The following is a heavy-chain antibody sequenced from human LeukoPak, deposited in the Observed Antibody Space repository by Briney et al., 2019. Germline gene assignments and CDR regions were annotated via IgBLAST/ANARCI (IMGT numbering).Heavy chain of an antibody. Sequence: GGSLRLSCAASGFTFSSYGMHWVRQAPGRGLEWVAVISYDGSNKYYADSVKGRFTISRDNSKNTLYLQMNSLRAEDTAVYYCAKDPQPTYYDFWSGYRICWGQGTLVTVSS. CDR2: ISYDGSNK. V-gene: IGHV3-30*18. D-gene: IGHD3-3*01. CDR3: AKDPQPTYYDFWSGYRIC. CDR1: GFTFSSYG. J-gene: IGHJ4*02.